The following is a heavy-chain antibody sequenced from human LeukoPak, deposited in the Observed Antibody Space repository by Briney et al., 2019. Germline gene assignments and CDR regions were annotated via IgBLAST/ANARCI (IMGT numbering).Heavy chain of an antibody. V-gene: IGHV3-73*01. J-gene: IGHJ5*02. D-gene: IGHD6-25*01. CDR1: GFTFSGSA. CDR3: TSWVAAALDWFDP. Sequence: PGGSLRLSCAASGFTFSGSAMHWVRQASGKGLEWVGRIRSKANSYATAYAASVKGRFTISRDDSKNTAYLQMNSLKTEDTAVYYCTSWVAAALDWFDPWGQGTLVTVSS. CDR2: IRSKANSYAT.